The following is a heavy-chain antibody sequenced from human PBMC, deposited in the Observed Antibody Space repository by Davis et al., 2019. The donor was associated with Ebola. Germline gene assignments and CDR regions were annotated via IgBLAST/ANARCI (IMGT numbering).Heavy chain of an antibody. CDR3: ARIMKYQLLYFYYYMDV. D-gene: IGHD2-2*01. Sequence: SGPTLVKPTQTLTLTCTFSGFSLTTNGVGVGWIRQPARKAPEWLALVYWDDDKRYSPSLKSRLSITKDTSKNQVVLTVTNMDHVDTATYYCARIMKYQLLYFYYYMDVWGKGTTVTVSS. V-gene: IGHV2-5*02. CDR1: GFSLTTNGVG. CDR2: VYWDDDK. J-gene: IGHJ6*03.